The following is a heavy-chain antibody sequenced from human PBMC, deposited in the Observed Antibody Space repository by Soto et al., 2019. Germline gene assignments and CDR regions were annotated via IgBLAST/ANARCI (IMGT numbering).Heavy chain of an antibody. Sequence: VQLVESGGGVVQPGRSLRLSCAASGFTFSSYGMHWVRQAPGKGLEWVAVISYDGSNKYYADSVKGRFTISRDNSKNTLYLQMNSLRAEDTTVYYCAKEAARRYLRAFDIWGQGTMVTVSS. CDR1: GFTFSSYG. D-gene: IGHD6-6*01. V-gene: IGHV3-30*18. J-gene: IGHJ3*02. CDR3: AKEAARRYLRAFDI. CDR2: ISYDGSNK.